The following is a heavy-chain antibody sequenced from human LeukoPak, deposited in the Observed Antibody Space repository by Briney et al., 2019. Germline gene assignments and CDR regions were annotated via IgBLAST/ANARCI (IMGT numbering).Heavy chain of an antibody. CDR3: ARGGQSKYDSSGYLNYFDY. Sequence: GGSLRLSCAASGFTFSSYVMYWVRQAQGKGLKYVSSISSNGGSTYYANSVKGRYTISRDNSKNTLYLQMGSLRAEDMAVYYCARGGQSKYDSSGYLNYFDYWGQGTLVTVSS. CDR2: ISSNGGST. V-gene: IGHV3-64*01. D-gene: IGHD3-22*01. CDR1: GFTFSSYV. J-gene: IGHJ4*02.